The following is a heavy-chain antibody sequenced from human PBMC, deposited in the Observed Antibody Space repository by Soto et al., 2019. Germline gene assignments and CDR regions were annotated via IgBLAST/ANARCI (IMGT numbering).Heavy chain of an antibody. CDR2: INHSGST. D-gene: IGHD6-25*01. CDR3: ARVLSWSIISGYYSYYFDY. CDR1: GGSFSGYY. Sequence: SETLSLTCAVSGGSFSGYYWSWIRQPPGKGLEWIGEINHSGSTNYNPSLKSRVTISADTSKNKFSLKLITVTAADTAVYYCARVLSWSIISGYYSYYFDYWGQGTLVTVSS. J-gene: IGHJ4*02. V-gene: IGHV4-34*01.